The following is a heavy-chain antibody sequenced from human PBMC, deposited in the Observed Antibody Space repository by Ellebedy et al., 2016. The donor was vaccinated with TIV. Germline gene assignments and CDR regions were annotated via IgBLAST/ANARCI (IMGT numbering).Heavy chain of an antibody. V-gene: IGHV3-53*01. D-gene: IGHD3-10*01. CDR1: GFTVSSSY. CDR2: IRVSGADT. J-gene: IGHJ5*02. Sequence: GESLKISCAASGFTVSSSYINWVRQAPGRGLEWVSSIRVSGADTFYADYVKGRFTISRDNSRNTLYLQMNSLTVEDTAVYHCARDVLFGEIWPWGQGTLVTVSS. CDR3: ARDVLFGEIWP.